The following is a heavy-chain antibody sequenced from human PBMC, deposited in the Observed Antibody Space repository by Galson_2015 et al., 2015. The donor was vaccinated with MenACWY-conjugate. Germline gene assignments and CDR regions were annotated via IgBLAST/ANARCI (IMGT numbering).Heavy chain of an antibody. Sequence: QSGAEVKKPGESLKISCKGSGYSFSTYWIGWVRQMPGKGLEWMGLISPDDSNTRYSPAFQGQVTISADRSISTAYLQWKTLQASDTAIYYCARHPPGGRGMDVWGQGTTVTVSS. D-gene: IGHD1-26*01. V-gene: IGHV5-51*01. CDR1: GYSFSTYW. CDR3: ARHPPGGRGMDV. J-gene: IGHJ6*02. CDR2: ISPDDSNT.